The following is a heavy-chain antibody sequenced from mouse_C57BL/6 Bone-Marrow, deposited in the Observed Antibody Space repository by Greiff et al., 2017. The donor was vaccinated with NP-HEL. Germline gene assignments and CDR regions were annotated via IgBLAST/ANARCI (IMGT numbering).Heavy chain of an antibody. CDR3: ARSEVTTWFAY. D-gene: IGHD2-2*01. Sequence: QVQLQQPGAELVKPGASVKLSCKASGYTFTSYWMHWVKPRPGQGLEWIGMIHPNSGSTNYNEKFKSKATLTVDKSSSTAYMQLSSLTSEDSAVYYCARSEVTTWFAYWGQGTLVTVSA. J-gene: IGHJ3*01. V-gene: IGHV1-64*01. CDR2: IHPNSGST. CDR1: GYTFTSYW.